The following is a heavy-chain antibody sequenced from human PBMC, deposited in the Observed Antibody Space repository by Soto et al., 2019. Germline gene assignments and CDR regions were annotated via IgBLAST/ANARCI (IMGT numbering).Heavy chain of an antibody. CDR3: ARALGPFDY. D-gene: IGHD3-16*01. CDR1: GFTFSNYG. V-gene: IGHV3-33*01. Sequence: QVQLVESGGGVVQPGRSLRLSCAASGFTFSNYGMHWVRQAPGKGLEWVAVIWYDGSNKYYADSVKGRFTISRDNAKNTLYFQMNSLRGEDTAVYYCARALGPFDYWGQGTLVTVSS. CDR2: IWYDGSNK. J-gene: IGHJ4*02.